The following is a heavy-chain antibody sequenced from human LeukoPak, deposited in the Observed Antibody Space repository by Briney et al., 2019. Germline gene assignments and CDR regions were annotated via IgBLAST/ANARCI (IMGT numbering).Heavy chain of an antibody. CDR2: IKGDGSEK. J-gene: IGHJ4*02. V-gene: IGHV3-7*04. Sequence: GGSLRLSCIASGFTFSSYWMSWVRQAPGGGLEWVAIIKGDGSEKAYVDSVKGRFSISRDNAENSLYLQMSGLRAEDTAVYYCAKDWGYGEAGIDFWGQGTLVTVSS. D-gene: IGHD6-13*01. CDR1: GFTFSSYW. CDR3: AKDWGYGEAGIDF.